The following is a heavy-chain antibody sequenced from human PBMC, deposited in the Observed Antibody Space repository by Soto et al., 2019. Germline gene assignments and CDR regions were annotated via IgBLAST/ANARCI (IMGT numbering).Heavy chain of an antibody. J-gene: IGHJ4*02. Sequence: GGSLRLSCAASGFTFSSYAMHWVRQAPGKGLEWVAVISYDGSNKYYADSVEGRFTISRDNSKNTLYLQMNSLRAEDTAVYYCARPLFYYDFWSGFESWGQRTLVTVSS. D-gene: IGHD3-3*01. CDR1: GFTFSSYA. V-gene: IGHV3-30-3*01. CDR3: ARPLFYYDFWSGFES. CDR2: ISYDGSNK.